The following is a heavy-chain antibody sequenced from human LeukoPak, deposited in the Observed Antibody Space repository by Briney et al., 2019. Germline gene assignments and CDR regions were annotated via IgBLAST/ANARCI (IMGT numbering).Heavy chain of an antibody. Sequence: SETLSLTCTVSGGSISSSSYYWGWIRQLPGKGLEWIGSIYYSGSTYYNPSLKSRVPISVDTSKNQFSLKLSSVTAAATAVYYCARQGAGIAVAASPFDYWGQGTLVTVSS. CDR2: IYYSGST. CDR3: ARQGAGIAVAASPFDY. J-gene: IGHJ4*02. D-gene: IGHD6-19*01. CDR1: GGSISSSSYY. V-gene: IGHV4-39*01.